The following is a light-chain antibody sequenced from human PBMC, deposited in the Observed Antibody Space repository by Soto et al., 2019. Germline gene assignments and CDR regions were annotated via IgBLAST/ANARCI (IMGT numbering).Light chain of an antibody. Sequence: EIVMTQSPATLSVSPGERATLSCRASQSVSSNLAWYQQKPGQAPRLLIYGATTRATGIPARFSGSGSGTEFTLTISSLQSEDFAVDYCQQYNNWPETVGQGTKVEIK. CDR2: GAT. J-gene: IGKJ1*01. CDR1: QSVSSN. CDR3: QQYNNWPET. V-gene: IGKV3-15*01.